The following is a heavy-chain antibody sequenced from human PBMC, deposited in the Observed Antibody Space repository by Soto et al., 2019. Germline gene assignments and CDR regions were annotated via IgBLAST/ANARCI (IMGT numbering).Heavy chain of an antibody. CDR3: ARDRVDYGMDV. Sequence: SETLSLTCTVSGGSISSYYWSWIRQPPGKGLEWIGYIYYSGSTNYNPSLKSRVTISVDTSKNQFSLKLSSVTAADTAVYYCARDRVDYGMDVWGQGTTVTVSS. D-gene: IGHD3-3*01. J-gene: IGHJ6*02. CDR1: GGSISSYY. V-gene: IGHV4-59*01. CDR2: IYYSGST.